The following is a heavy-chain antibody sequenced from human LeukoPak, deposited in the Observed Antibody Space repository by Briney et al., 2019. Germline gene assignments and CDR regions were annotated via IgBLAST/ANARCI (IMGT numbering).Heavy chain of an antibody. CDR1: GGSISSGDYY. CDR3: ARAAGPNYSNEQDY. D-gene: IGHD4-11*01. CDR2: IYYSGST. V-gene: IGHV4-30-4*08. Sequence: PSETLSLTCTVSGGSISSGDYYWSWIRQPPGKGLEWIGYIYYSGSTYYNPSLKSRVTISVDTSKNQFSLKLSSVTAADTAVYYCARAAGPNYSNEQDYWGQGTLVTVSS. J-gene: IGHJ4*02.